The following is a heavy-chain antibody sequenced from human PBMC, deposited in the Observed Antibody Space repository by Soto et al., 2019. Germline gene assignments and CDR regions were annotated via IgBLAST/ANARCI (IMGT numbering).Heavy chain of an antibody. CDR2: ITDSGSN. D-gene: IGHD2-15*01. J-gene: IGHJ5*02. V-gene: IGHV4-34*01. Sequence: QVQLQQWGAGLLKPSETLSLTCAVYGGSFSGYYWSWIRQPPGKGLEWIGEITDSGSNNYNPSLNRRVTISVATSKNQFALKLSSVTAADTAVYYGARGGIVGVVAARVSWFDPWGQGTLVTVSS. CDR1: GGSFSGYY. CDR3: ARGGIVGVVAARVSWFDP.